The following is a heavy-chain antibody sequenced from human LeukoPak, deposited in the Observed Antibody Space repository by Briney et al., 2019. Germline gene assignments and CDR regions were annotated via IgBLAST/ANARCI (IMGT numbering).Heavy chain of an antibody. Sequence: GGSLRLSCAASGFTFRNYAVVWVRQAPGKGLEWVSAITGSGGTTYYADSVRGRFTIYRDNSKNTLYLQMNNLRGEDTAVYYFGKDPNGDYVGAFDFQRWGHGTLVTGSS. J-gene: IGHJ1*01. CDR2: ITGSGGTT. D-gene: IGHD4-17*01. CDR3: GKDPNGDYVGAFDFQR. V-gene: IGHV3-23*01. CDR1: GFTFRNYA.